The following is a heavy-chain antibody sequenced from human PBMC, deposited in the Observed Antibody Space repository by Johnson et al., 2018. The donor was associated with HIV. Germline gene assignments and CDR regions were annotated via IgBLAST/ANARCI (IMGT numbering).Heavy chain of an antibody. D-gene: IGHD3-22*01. CDR3: ARGTIYYDSSGNQGGNAFDI. Sequence: EVQLVESGGGVVPPGRSLRLSCAASGFTFSSYAMSWVRQAPGKGLQWVSAISGSGGTTYYADSVKGRFTISRDNSKNTLYLQMNSLRVEDTALYYCARGTIYYDSSGNQGGNAFDIWGQGTMVTVSS. V-gene: IGHV3-23*04. CDR1: GFTFSSYA. J-gene: IGHJ3*02. CDR2: ISGSGGTT.